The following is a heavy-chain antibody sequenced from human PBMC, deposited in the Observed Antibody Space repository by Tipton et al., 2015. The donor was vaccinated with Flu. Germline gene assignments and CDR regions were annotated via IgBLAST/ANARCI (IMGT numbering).Heavy chain of an antibody. CDR2: IKQDGSET. V-gene: IGHV3-7*01. CDR3: AGFRFLQWESLHNYFHP. D-gene: IGHD3-3*01. CDR1: EFTFGSYW. Sequence: SLRLSCVASEFTFGSYWMTWVRQAPGKGLEWVANIKQDGSETHYADPVKGRFTISRDNAQNSLFLQMNSLRVEDTAVYYCAGFRFLQWESLHNYFHPWGQGTLVTVSS. J-gene: IGHJ5*02.